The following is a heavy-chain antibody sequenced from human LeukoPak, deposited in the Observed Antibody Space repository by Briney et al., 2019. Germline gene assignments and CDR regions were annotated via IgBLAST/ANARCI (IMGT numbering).Heavy chain of an antibody. D-gene: IGHD3-3*01. V-gene: IGHV4-59*01. J-gene: IGHJ5*02. Sequence: SETLSLTCTVSGGSISSYYWSWIRQPPGKGLEWIGYIYYSGSTNYNPSLKSRVTISVDTSKNQFSLKLSSVTAADTAVYYCARGGNYDFWSGYQGNWFDPWGQGTLVTVSS. CDR3: ARGGNYDFWSGYQGNWFDP. CDR2: IYYSGST. CDR1: GGSISSYY.